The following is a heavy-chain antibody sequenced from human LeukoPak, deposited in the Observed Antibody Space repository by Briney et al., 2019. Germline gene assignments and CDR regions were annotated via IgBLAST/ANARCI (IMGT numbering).Heavy chain of an antibody. Sequence: GGSLRLSCAASGFTFSSYEMNWVRQAPGKGLEWVSYISSSGSTIYYADSVKGRFTISRDNAKNSLYLQMNSLRAEDTAVYYCARASYGTFDYWGQGTLVAVSS. J-gene: IGHJ4*02. V-gene: IGHV3-48*03. CDR2: ISSSGSTI. CDR1: GFTFSSYE. CDR3: ARASYGTFDY. D-gene: IGHD5-18*01.